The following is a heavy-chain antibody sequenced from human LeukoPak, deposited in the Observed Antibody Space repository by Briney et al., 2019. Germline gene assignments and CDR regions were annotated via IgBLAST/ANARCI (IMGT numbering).Heavy chain of an antibody. CDR1: GFTFTKYW. CDR2: IKQDGSDK. D-gene: IGHD1-26*01. V-gene: IGHV3-7*01. J-gene: IGHJ4*02. Sequence: GGSLRLSCAASGFTFTKYWMTWVRQAPGKGLEWVGNIKQDGSDKNYMDSMKGRFTISRDNTKNSVYLQMSSLRAEDTAVYYCARGATYAYYQDYWGQGTLVTVSS. CDR3: ARGATYAYYQDY.